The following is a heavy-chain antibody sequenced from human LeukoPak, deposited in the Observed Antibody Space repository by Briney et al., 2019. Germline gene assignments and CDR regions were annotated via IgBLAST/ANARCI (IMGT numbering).Heavy chain of an antibody. CDR3: ARAPYQLLYRGPLFDY. Sequence: PSETLSLTCTVSGGSISSYYWSWIRQPPGKGLEWIGYIYYSGSTNYNPSLKSRVTISVDTSKNQFSLKLSSVTAADTAVYYCARAPYQLLYRGPLFDYWGQGTLVTVSS. V-gene: IGHV4-59*08. D-gene: IGHD2-2*02. CDR2: IYYSGST. CDR1: GGSISSYY. J-gene: IGHJ4*02.